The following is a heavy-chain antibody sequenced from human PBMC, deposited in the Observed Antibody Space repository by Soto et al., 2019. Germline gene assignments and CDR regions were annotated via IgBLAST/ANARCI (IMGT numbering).Heavy chain of an antibody. V-gene: IGHV4-39*01. D-gene: IGHD3-16*01. J-gene: IGHJ6*02. CDR2: IYYSGST. Sequence: PSETLSLTCTVSGGSISSSSYYWGWIRQPPGKGLEWIGSIYYSGSTYYNPSLKSRVTISVDTSKNQFSLKLSSVTAADTAVYYCASQGALGDYYYYGMDVWGQGTTVTVSS. CDR1: GGSISSSSYY. CDR3: ASQGALGDYYYYGMDV.